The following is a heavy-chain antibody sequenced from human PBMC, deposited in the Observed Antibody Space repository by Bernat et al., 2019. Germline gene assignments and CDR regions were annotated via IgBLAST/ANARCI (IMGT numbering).Heavy chain of an antibody. V-gene: IGHV4-59*08. CDR1: GGSINNYH. D-gene: IGHD2-21*01. CDR2: IYYNGNA. CDR3: ARLGDCGTECYSFEY. Sequence: QVQLQESGPGLVKPSETLSLTCTVSGGSINNYHWSWVRQPPGKGLEHIGFIYYNGNANYNPSLKSRVTLSVDTSTSQFALRLSSVTAADTAVYYCARLGDCGTECYSFEYWGQGTLVTVSA. J-gene: IGHJ4*02.